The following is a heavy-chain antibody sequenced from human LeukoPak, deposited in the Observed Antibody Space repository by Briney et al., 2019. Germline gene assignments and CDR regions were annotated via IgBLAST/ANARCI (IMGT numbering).Heavy chain of an antibody. CDR2: IYYSGST. J-gene: IGHJ5*02. CDR3: ARAIPGKDSSWPFNWFDP. D-gene: IGHD6-13*01. V-gene: IGHV4-39*07. CDR1: GGSISSSSYY. Sequence: SETLSLTCTVSGGSISSSSYYWGWIRQPPGKGLEWIGSIYYSGSTYYNPSLKSRVTISVDTSKNQFSLKLSSVTAADTAVYYCARAIPGKDSSWPFNWFDPWGQGTLVTVSS.